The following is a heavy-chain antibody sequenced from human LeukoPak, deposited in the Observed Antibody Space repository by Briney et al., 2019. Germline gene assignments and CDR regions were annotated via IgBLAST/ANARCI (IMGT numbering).Heavy chain of an antibody. Sequence: PSETLSLTCAVYGGSFSGYYWSWIRQPPGKGLEWIGEINHSGSTNYNPSLKSRVTISVDTSKNQFSLKLSSVTAADTAVYYCARGSPGSSYYDFWSGYPYFDYWGQGTLVTVSS. CDR1: GGSFSGYY. J-gene: IGHJ4*02. V-gene: IGHV4-34*01. D-gene: IGHD3-3*01. CDR3: ARGSPGSSYYDFWSGYPYFDY. CDR2: INHSGST.